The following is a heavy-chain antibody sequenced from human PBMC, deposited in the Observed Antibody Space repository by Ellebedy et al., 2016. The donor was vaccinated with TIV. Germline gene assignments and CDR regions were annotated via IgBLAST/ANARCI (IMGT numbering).Heavy chain of an antibody. CDR3: ARVAPAVALLDH. Sequence: GESLKISXAASGFTFSSYWMNWVRQAPGKGLEWVANIKQDGSEKYVDSVKGRFTISRDNAKNSLYLQMNSLRAEDTAVYYCARVAPAVALLDHWGQGTLVTVSS. J-gene: IGHJ4*02. D-gene: IGHD6-19*01. V-gene: IGHV3-7*01. CDR2: IKQDGSEK. CDR1: GFTFSSYW.